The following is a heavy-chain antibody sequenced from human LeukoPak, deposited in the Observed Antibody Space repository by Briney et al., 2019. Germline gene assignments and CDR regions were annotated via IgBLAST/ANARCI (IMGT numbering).Heavy chain of an antibody. D-gene: IGHD3-22*01. CDR3: ARGVGYDDTLGSYYGFFDY. V-gene: IGHV4-38-2*01. J-gene: IGHJ4*02. Sequence: GSLRLSCAASGFTFSSYGIHWVRQPPGKGLEWIGSLYDSGSSYYNPSLKSRVTLSVDTSKNELSLQLNSVTAADTAVYFCARGVGYDDTLGSYYGFFDYWGQGTLVAVSS. CDR2: LYDSGSS. CDR1: GFTFSSYG.